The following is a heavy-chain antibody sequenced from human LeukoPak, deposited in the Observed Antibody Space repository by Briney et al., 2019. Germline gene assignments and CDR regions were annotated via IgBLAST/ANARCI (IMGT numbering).Heavy chain of an antibody. Sequence: ASVKVSCKASGYTFTSYAMHWVRQAPGQRLEWMGWINAGNGNTKYSQEFQGRVTITRDTSASTAYMELSSLRSEDMAVYYCARESIGDYVWGSYRSYYFDYWGQGTLVTVSS. J-gene: IGHJ4*02. V-gene: IGHV1-3*03. D-gene: IGHD3-16*02. CDR2: INAGNGNT. CDR3: ARESIGDYVWGSYRSYYFDY. CDR1: GYTFTSYA.